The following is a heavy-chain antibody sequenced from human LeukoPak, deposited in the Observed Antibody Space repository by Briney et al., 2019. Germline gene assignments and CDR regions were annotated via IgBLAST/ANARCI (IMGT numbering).Heavy chain of an antibody. CDR1: GFTFSLYG. V-gene: IGHV3-30*19. CDR2: ISYDIGNK. Sequence: GGSLRLSCAASGFTFSLYGMQWVRQAPGKGLEWVAAISYDIGNKFYADSVKGRFTISRDNSKNTLFLQMGSLRPEDTAVYYCARDRSYYGSGSSSYFDSWGQGTLVTVYS. CDR3: ARDRSYYGSGSSSYFDS. D-gene: IGHD3-10*01. J-gene: IGHJ4*02.